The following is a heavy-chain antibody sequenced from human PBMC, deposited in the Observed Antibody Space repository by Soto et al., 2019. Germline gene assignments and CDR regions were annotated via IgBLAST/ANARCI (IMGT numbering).Heavy chain of an antibody. Sequence: PGGSLRLSCAASGFTFSSYAMSWVRQAPGKGLERVSAINGRGGSTNYAETVKGRFTISRDNSKNTLYLQMNSLRAEDTAVYYCAKDYLASPYFDWSHPHYYYYGMDVWGQGTTVTVSS. CDR3: AKDYLASPYFDWSHPHYYYYGMDV. J-gene: IGHJ6*02. CDR2: INGRGGST. CDR1: GFTFSSYA. D-gene: IGHD3-9*01. V-gene: IGHV3-23*01.